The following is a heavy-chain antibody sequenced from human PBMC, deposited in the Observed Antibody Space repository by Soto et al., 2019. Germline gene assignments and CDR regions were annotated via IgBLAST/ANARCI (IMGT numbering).Heavy chain of an antibody. CDR3: ARGRYGGY. Sequence: QVHLVQSGAEVKKPGASVKVSCKGSGYTFTSYGITWVRQAPGQGLEWMGWISAHNGNTDYAQKLQGRVTVTRDTSTSPAYMEFRSLRSDDTAVYYCARGRYGGYWGQGALVTVSS. V-gene: IGHV1-18*01. D-gene: IGHD1-26*01. J-gene: IGHJ4*02. CDR2: ISAHNGNT. CDR1: GYTFTSYG.